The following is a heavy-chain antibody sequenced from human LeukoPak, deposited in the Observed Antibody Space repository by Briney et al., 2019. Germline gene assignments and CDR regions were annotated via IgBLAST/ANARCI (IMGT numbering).Heavy chain of an antibody. V-gene: IGHV4-38-2*01. J-gene: IGHJ4*02. D-gene: IGHD6-13*01. CDR1: GYSISSGYY. CDR2: IYHSGST. Sequence: PSETLSLTCAVSGYSISSGYYWGWIRQPPGKGLEWIGSIYHSGSTYYNPSLKSRVTISVDTSKNQFSPKLSSVTAADTAVYYCARPGSSWYGFDYWDQGTLVTVSS. CDR3: ARPGSSWYGFDY.